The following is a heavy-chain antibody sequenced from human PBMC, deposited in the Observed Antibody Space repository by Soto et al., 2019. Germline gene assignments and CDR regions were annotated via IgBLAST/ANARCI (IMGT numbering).Heavy chain of an antibody. CDR1: GFGFGSYA. D-gene: IGHD2-15*01. J-gene: IGHJ4*02. CDR2: ISGSGLVT. Sequence: AQLSESGGGLVRPGGSLRVSCAASGFGFGSYAMAWIRQAPGKGLEWVSSISGSGLVTYYADSVRGRFAVSRDNSRNTLFLQMSSLRAEDTAVYYCARTRGTHCSGGSCYDFDIWGRGTLVSV. V-gene: IGHV3-23*01. CDR3: ARTRGTHCSGGSCYDFDI.